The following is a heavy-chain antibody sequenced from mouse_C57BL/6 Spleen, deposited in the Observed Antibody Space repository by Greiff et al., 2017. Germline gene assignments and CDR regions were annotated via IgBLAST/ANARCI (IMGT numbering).Heavy chain of an antibody. V-gene: IGHV1-52*01. CDR2: IDPSDSAT. D-gene: IGHD2-3*01. CDR3: ASRYDGYYWYFDV. Sequence: QVQLQQPGAELVRPGSSVKLSCKASGYTFTSYWMHWVKQRPIQGLEWIGNIDPSDSATHYNQKFKDKATLTVDKSSSTAYMQLSSLTSEDSAVYYCASRYDGYYWYFDVWGTGTTVTVSS. CDR1: GYTFTSYW. J-gene: IGHJ1*03.